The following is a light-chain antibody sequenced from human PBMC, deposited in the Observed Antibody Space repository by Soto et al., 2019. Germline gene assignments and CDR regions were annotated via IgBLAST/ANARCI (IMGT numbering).Light chain of an antibody. CDR2: GVS. V-gene: IGKV3-15*01. Sequence: EIVLTQSPDNLSVSPGESATLSCRASQSVGPNLVWYQQKFGQAPRLLIYGVSTRATGVPARFSGSGSGTEFTLTISRLEPEDFAVYYCQQQGRSWITFGQGTRLEIK. CDR3: QQQGRSWIT. CDR1: QSVGPN. J-gene: IGKJ5*01.